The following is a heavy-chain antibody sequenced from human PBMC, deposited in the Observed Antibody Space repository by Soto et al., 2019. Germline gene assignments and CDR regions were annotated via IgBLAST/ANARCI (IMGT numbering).Heavy chain of an antibody. Sequence: EVQLVQSGGGLVQPGGSLRLSCAASGFTFTDYWMHWVRQAPGKGLVCVSRINGDGSSTAYADSVKGRFTISRDNARNTLYLQMNNLRAEDTAVYYCVRGAIPTSSSSTGYTYVDPCGQGTLVSVSS. J-gene: IGHJ5*02. CDR1: GFTFTDYW. CDR3: VRGAIPTSSSSTGYTYVDP. V-gene: IGHV3-74*03. CDR2: INGDGSST. D-gene: IGHD6-6*01.